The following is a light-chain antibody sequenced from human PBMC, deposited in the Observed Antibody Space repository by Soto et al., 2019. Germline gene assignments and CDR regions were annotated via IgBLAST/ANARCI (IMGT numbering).Light chain of an antibody. CDR3: QQLNSYPVT. CDR1: QGLNSY. Sequence: DTQLTQSPSFLSASVGDRVTITCRASQGLNSYFAWYQQKPGKAPKLLLYATSTLQSVFPSRFSGSGSGAEFTLTITSLQPEDIATYYCQQLNSYPVTFGGGTKVEIK. J-gene: IGKJ4*01. V-gene: IGKV1-9*01. CDR2: ATS.